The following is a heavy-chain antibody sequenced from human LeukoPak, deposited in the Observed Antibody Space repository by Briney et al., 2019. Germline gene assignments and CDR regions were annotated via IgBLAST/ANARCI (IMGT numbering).Heavy chain of an antibody. V-gene: IGHV4-59*01. CDR1: GGSISSYY. CDR2: IYYSGST. CDR3: ARSIRGYYDSSGYYPHAFDI. D-gene: IGHD3-22*01. J-gene: IGHJ3*02. Sequence: SETLSLTCTVSGGSISSYYWSWIRQPPGKGLEWIGYIYYSGSTNYNPSLKSRVTISVDTSKNQLSLKLSSVTAADTAVYYCARSIRGYYDSSGYYPHAFDIWGQGTMVTVSS.